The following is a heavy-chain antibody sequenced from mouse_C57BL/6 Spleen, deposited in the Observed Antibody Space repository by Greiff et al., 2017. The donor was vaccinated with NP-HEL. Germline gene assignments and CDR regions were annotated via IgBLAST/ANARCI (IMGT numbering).Heavy chain of an antibody. CDR2: IYPRSGNT. Sequence: QVQLKESGAELARPGASVKLSCKASGYTFTSYGISWVKQRTGQGLEWIGEIYPRSGNTYYNEKFKGKATLTADKSSSTAYMELRSLTSEDSAVYFCARGHREYFDVWGTGTTVTVSS. D-gene: IGHD2-14*01. CDR1: GYTFTSYG. V-gene: IGHV1-81*01. CDR3: ARGHREYFDV. J-gene: IGHJ1*03.